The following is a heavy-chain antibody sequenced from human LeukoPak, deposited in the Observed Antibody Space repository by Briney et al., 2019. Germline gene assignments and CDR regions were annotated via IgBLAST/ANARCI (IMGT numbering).Heavy chain of an antibody. CDR2: IIPILGIA. CDR3: ARVLAQYSGSYGYDY. CDR1: GGTFSSFA. Sequence: ASVKVSCKASGGTFSSFAISWVRQAPGQGLEWMGRIIPILGIANYAQKFQGRVTITADKSTSTAYMELSSLRSEDTAVYYCARVLAQYSGSYGYDYWGQGTLVTVSS. V-gene: IGHV1-69*04. J-gene: IGHJ4*02. D-gene: IGHD1-26*01.